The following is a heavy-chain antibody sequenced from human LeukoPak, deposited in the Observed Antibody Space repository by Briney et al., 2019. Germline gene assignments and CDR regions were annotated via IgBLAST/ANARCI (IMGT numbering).Heavy chain of an antibody. Sequence: GGSLRLSCAASGFTFRNYWMSWVRQAPGKGLEWVANIKEDGSVKYFVDSVKGRFTISRDNAKNSVYLQMNSLRAEDTAVCYCARIGYSSSSFDYWGQGILVTVSS. CDR2: IKEDGSVK. D-gene: IGHD6-6*01. CDR3: ARIGYSSSSFDY. V-gene: IGHV3-7*01. CDR1: GFTFRNYW. J-gene: IGHJ4*02.